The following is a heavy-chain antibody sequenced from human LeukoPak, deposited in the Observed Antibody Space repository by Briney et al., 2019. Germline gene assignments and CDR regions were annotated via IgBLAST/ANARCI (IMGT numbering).Heavy chain of an antibody. D-gene: IGHD3-22*01. V-gene: IGHV3-21*01. Sequence: GGSLRLSCAASGFTFSSYSMNWVRQAPGKGLEWVSSISSSSSYIYYADSVKGRFTISRDNAKNSLYLQMNSLRAEDTAAYYCASGDSSGYYWGGDYWGQGTLVTVSS. CDR3: ASGDSSGYYWGGDY. J-gene: IGHJ4*02. CDR2: ISSSSSYI. CDR1: GFTFSSYS.